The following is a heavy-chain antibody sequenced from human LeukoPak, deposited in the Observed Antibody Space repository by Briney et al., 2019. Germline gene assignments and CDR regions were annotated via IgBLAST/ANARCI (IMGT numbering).Heavy chain of an antibody. CDR1: GLTFSSHW. CDR3: AREHRIAGALGEDY. V-gene: IGHV3-53*01. J-gene: IGHJ4*02. Sequence: GGSLRLSCAASGLTFSSHWMHWVRQAPGRGLEWVSIIHSDARTYYADSVKGRFTISRDNSKNTVYLQMNSLRAEDTAVYYCAREHRIAGALGEDYWGQGIQVTVSS. D-gene: IGHD1-26*01. CDR2: IHSDART.